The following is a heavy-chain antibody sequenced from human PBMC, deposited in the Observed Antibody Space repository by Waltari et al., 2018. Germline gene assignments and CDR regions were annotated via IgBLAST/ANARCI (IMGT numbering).Heavy chain of an antibody. CDR3: AREYCGGDCRLFDY. CDR2: INPNGGAT. V-gene: IGHV1-2*02. D-gene: IGHD2-21*02. J-gene: IGHJ4*01. Sequence: LVQSGAEVMKPGASVQVSCKVSRDAITEHYIHWVRQVPGQGLEWMGWINPNGGATNYARNYRGRITVTWDTSATTSYMGLSGLRSDDTAVYYCAREYCGGDCRLFDYWGQGTLVTVSS. CDR1: RDAITEHY.